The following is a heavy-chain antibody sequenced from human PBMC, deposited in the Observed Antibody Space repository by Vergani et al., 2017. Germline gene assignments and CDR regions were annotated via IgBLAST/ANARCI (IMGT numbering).Heavy chain of an antibody. CDR3: AEEGGGYCRYGSCYPEY. D-gene: IGHD2-15*01. CDR1: VFTFNSYV. Sequence: QVQLVESGGGVVQPGGSLRLSCAASVFTFNSYVMHWVRQAPGKGLEWVACIRSDGSRRYYGDSMEGPFTISRDNSKNTLYLQMKSLRPEDTAVYYCAEEGGGYCRYGSCYPEYWGQGTLVIVSS. V-gene: IGHV3-30*02. CDR2: IRSDGSRR. J-gene: IGHJ4*02.